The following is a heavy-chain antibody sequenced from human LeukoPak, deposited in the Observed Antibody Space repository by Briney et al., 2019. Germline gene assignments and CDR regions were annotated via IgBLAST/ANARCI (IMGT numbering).Heavy chain of an antibody. D-gene: IGHD3-10*01. CDR3: ARRELKEEYYYGSGSYFVDSFDY. J-gene: IGHJ4*02. Sequence: GGSLRLSCAASGFTFSDYYMSWIRQAPGKGLEWVSYIGSSGSTIYYADSVKGRFTISRDNAKNSLYLQMNSLSAEDTAVYYCARRELKEEYYYGSGSYFVDSFDYWGQGTLVTVSS. V-gene: IGHV3-11*01. CDR1: GFTFSDYY. CDR2: IGSSGSTI.